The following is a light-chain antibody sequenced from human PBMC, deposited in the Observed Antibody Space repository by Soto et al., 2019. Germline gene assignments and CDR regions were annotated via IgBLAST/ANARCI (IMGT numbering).Light chain of an antibody. CDR1: SSNIGAGYD. CDR2: GNI. Sequence: QSVLTQPPSVSGAPGQRVTISCTGSSSNIGAGYDVHWYQQLPGTAPKILIYGNINRPSGVPDRFSGYKSGTSASLAITGLQAEDEADYYCQSYDSSLSVVFGGGTKVTVL. CDR3: QSYDSSLSVV. J-gene: IGLJ2*01. V-gene: IGLV1-40*01.